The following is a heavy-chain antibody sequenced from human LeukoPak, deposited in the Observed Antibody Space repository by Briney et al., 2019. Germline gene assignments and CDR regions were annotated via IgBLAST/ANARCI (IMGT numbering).Heavy chain of an antibody. CDR1: GYTFTNYA. Sequence: ASVKVSCKASGYTFTNYAMHWVRQAPGQRLEWMGWINTGGDTAYSQRFQGRVTIISDTSASTAYMDLSNLRSEDTAVYYCAREGFGSGTNLEVGYFDYWGQGSLVTVSS. CDR2: INTGGDT. J-gene: IGHJ4*02. V-gene: IGHV1-3*04. CDR3: AREGFGSGTNLEVGYFDY. D-gene: IGHD3-10*01.